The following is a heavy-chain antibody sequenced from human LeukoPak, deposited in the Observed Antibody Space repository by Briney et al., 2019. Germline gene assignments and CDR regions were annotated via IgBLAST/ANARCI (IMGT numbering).Heavy chain of an antibody. CDR1: GDSMSSQY. D-gene: IGHD3-16*01. CDR3: ARDWGRVGLRGFDP. Sequence: SETLSLTCSVSGDSMSSQYLSWIRHPAGKGLEWIGRIHISGRSNINPSLKSRLTMSVDTSKNHFSLKLVSVTAADTAVYYCARDWGRVGLRGFDPWGQGTLVTVSS. CDR2: IHISGRS. J-gene: IGHJ5*02. V-gene: IGHV4-4*07.